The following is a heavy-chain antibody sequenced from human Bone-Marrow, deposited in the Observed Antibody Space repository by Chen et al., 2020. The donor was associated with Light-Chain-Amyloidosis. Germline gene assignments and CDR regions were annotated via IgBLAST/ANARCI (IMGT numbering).Heavy chain of an antibody. Sequence: VQLVQSGAEMKTTGDSEKVSRKTSGYTLTDLTIHWLRQAPGQGLEWVGWFNPKTLATNYLHRYQERVIMTGDTSTSTAHMELTGLTSDDTAVYYCARVLQVVVAAADAFDIWGQGTMVTVSS. CDR3: ARVLQVVVAAADAFDI. J-gene: IGHJ3*02. CDR2: FNPKTLAT. V-gene: IGHV1-2*07. CDR1: GYTLTDLT. D-gene: IGHD2-15*01.